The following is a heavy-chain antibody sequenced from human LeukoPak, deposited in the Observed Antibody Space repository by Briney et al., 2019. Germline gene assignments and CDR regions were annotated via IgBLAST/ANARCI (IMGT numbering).Heavy chain of an antibody. CDR2: ISAYNGNT. V-gene: IGHV1-18*01. J-gene: IGHJ4*02. D-gene: IGHD3-22*01. Sequence: GASVTVSFKASGYTFTSYGISWVRQAPGQGLEWMGWISAYNGNTNYAQKLQGRVTMTTDTSTSTAYMELRSLRSDDTAVYYCVRGYDSSGYYYGGLDYWGQGTLVTVSS. CDR1: GYTFTSYG. CDR3: VRGYDSSGYYYGGLDY.